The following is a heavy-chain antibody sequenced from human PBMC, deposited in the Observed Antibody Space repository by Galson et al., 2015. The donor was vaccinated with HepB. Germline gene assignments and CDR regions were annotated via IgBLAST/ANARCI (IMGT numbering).Heavy chain of an antibody. CDR3: TRIALSGSYWYFDY. D-gene: IGHD1-26*01. J-gene: IGHJ4*02. CDR2: ISTTSDNK. V-gene: IGHV3-48*01. Sequence: SLRLSCAASGFTFSSYTMNWVRQAPGKGLEWTSYISTTSDNKFPADAVKGRFIISRDNAKNLLYLQMNRLRAEDTAVYYCTRIALSGSYWYFDYWGQGSLVTVSS. CDR1: GFTFSSYT.